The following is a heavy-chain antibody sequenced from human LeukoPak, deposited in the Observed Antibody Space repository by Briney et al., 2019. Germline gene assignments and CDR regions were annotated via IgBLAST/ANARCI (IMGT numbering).Heavy chain of an antibody. CDR3: ASEYKYDSSGANAFDI. J-gene: IGHJ3*02. CDR2: INPNSGGT. V-gene: IGHV1-2*02. CDR1: GYTFTGYY. Sequence: ASVKVSCKASGYTFTGYYMHWVRQAPGQGLEWMGWINPNSGGTNCAQKFQGRVTMTRDTSINTAYMELSSLRSADTAVYYCASEYKYDSSGANAFDIWGQGTMVTVSS. D-gene: IGHD3-22*01.